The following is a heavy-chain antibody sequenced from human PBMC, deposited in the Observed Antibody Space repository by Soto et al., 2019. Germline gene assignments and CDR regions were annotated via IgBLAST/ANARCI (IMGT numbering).Heavy chain of an antibody. CDR2: IKQDGSEK. Sequence: GGSLRLSCAASGFTFSSYWMSWVRQAPGKGLEWVANIKQDGSEKYYVDSVKGRFTISRDNAKNSLYLQMNSLRAEDTAVYYCARNSRQWLRSYYYYGMDVWGQGTTVTVSS. J-gene: IGHJ6*02. V-gene: IGHV3-7*05. CDR3: ARNSRQWLRSYYYYGMDV. D-gene: IGHD6-19*01. CDR1: GFTFSSYW.